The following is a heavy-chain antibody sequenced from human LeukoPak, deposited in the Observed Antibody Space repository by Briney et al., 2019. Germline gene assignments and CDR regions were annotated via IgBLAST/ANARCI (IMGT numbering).Heavy chain of an antibody. Sequence: PSETLSLTCTVSGGSISSSSYYWGWIRQPPGKGLEWIGSIYYSGSTYYNPSLKSRVTISVDTSKNQFSLKLSSVTAADTAVYYCARVGTQYYYDSSGWGFDYWGQGTLVTVSS. CDR3: ARVGTQYYYDSSGWGFDY. J-gene: IGHJ4*02. V-gene: IGHV4-39*01. D-gene: IGHD3-22*01. CDR1: GGSISSSSYY. CDR2: IYYSGST.